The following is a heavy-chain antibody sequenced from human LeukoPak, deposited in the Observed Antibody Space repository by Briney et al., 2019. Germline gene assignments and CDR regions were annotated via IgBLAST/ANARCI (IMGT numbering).Heavy chain of an antibody. V-gene: IGHV3-64*01. D-gene: IGHD5-24*01. CDR1: GFTFSSYA. CDR2: ISSNGGST. Sequence: GGSLRLSCAASGFTFSSYAMHWVRQAPGKGLEYVSAISSNGGSTYYANSVKGRFTISRDNSKNTLYLQMGSLRAEDMAVYYCARLGDGSETDYWGQGTLVTVSS. CDR3: ARLGDGSETDY. J-gene: IGHJ4*02.